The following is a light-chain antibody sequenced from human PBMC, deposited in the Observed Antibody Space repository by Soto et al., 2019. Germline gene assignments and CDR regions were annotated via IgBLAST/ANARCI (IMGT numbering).Light chain of an antibody. CDR2: DAS. V-gene: IGKV3D-15*01. CDR3: LRYNNWPPYT. Sequence: EVVMTQSPATLSVSPGELATLSCRASQSVSTNFDWYQQKHGQAPRLLIYDASTRPTGIPARFSGSESGTEFTLTSSSLLYENFVVYYWLRYNNWPPYTVGQGTKLEIK. CDR1: QSVSTN. J-gene: IGKJ2*01.